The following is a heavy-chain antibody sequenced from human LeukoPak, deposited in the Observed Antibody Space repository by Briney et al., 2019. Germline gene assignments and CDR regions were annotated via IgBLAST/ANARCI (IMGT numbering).Heavy chain of an antibody. CDR3: ARAQLTGDPYFDY. J-gene: IGHJ4*02. D-gene: IGHD7-27*01. CDR1: GGSFSGYY. Sequence: KPSETLSRTCAVYGGSFSGYYWSWIRQPPGKGLEWIGEINHSGSTNYNPSLKSRVTISVDTSKNQFSLKLSSVTAADTAVYYCARAQLTGDPYFDYWGQGTLVTVSS. CDR2: INHSGST. V-gene: IGHV4-34*01.